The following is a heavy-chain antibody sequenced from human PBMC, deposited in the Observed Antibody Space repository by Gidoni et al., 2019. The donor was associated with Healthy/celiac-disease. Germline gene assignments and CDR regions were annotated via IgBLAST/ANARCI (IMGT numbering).Heavy chain of an antibody. J-gene: IGHJ4*02. D-gene: IGHD2-2*01. Sequence: QVQLVESGGGVVQPGRSLRLSCAASGFTFSSYGMHWVRQAPGKGLEWVAVISYDGSNKYYADSVKGRFTISRDNSKNTLYLQMNSLRAEDTAVYYCAKEKLYQPLLYLDYWGQGTLVTVSS. CDR3: AKEKLYQPLLYLDY. CDR1: GFTFSSYG. V-gene: IGHV3-30*18. CDR2: ISYDGSNK.